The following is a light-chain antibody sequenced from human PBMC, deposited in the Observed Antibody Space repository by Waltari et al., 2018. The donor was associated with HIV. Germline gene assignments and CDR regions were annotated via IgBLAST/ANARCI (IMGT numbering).Light chain of an antibody. J-gene: IGLJ3*02. CDR1: NPHNGASYD. CDR2: GNI. CDR3: PSYDSRQSGFWV. Sequence: QSVLTQPPSGSGAPGQRVTNSCTGSNPHNGASYDLHWYQQLPGTAPKLLIYGNINRPSGVSVRFSGSKSGTSASLAITGLQAEDEADYYCPSYDSRQSGFWVFGGGTTLTVL. V-gene: IGLV1-40*01.